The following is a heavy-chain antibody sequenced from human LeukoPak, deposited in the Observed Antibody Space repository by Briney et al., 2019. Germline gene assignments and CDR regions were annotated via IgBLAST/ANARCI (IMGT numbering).Heavy chain of an antibody. D-gene: IGHD3-22*01. V-gene: IGHV1-2*02. CDR1: GYTFTGYY. Sequence: ASVKVSCKASGYTFTGYYMHWVRQAPGQGLEWMGWINPNSGGTNYAQKFQGRVTMTRDTSISTAYMELSRLRSDDTAVYYCARVGYYDSSGPHYWGQGTLVTVSS. J-gene: IGHJ4*02. CDR2: INPNSGGT. CDR3: ARVGYYDSSGPHY.